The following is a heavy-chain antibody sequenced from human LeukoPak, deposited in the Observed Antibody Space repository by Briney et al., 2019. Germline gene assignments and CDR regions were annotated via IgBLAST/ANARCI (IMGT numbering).Heavy chain of an antibody. Sequence: SETLSLTCAVYGGXFSGYYCSWIRQPPGKGLEWIGEINHSGSTNYNPSLKSRVTISVDTSKNQFSLKLSSVTAADTAVYYCARAGVPAATRYYYYYYGMDVWGQGTTVTVSS. J-gene: IGHJ6*02. CDR2: INHSGST. D-gene: IGHD2-2*01. V-gene: IGHV4-34*01. CDR3: ARAGVPAATRYYYYYYGMDV. CDR1: GGXFSGYY.